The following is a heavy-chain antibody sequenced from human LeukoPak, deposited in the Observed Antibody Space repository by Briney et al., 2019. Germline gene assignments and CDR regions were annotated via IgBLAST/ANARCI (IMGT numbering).Heavy chain of an antibody. CDR1: GFTFSTYA. D-gene: IGHD6-19*01. CDR2: ISNNGGST. CDR3: VKVLGQWLVYYFDY. J-gene: IGHJ4*02. Sequence: PGGSLRLSCSASGFTFSTYAMHWVRQAPGKGLEYVSAISNNGGSTYYADSVKGRFTISRDNSKNTLYLQMSSLRTEDTAVYYCVKVLGQWLVYYFDYWGQGTLVTVSS. V-gene: IGHV3-64D*09.